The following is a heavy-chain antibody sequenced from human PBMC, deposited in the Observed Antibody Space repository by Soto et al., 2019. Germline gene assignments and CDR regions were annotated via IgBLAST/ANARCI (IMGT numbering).Heavy chain of an antibody. CDR2: ISPNSGRP. CDR3: VRQYYDFWTDYPDFDY. J-gene: IGHJ4*02. Sequence: ASVKVSCKASGYTFTKYDISWVRQAPGQGLEWLGLISPNSGRPSYAQKFEGRVAMTTDTSTTTAYLELRSLRSDDTAVYYCVRQYYDFWTDYPDFDYWGQGTLVTVSS. D-gene: IGHD3-3*01. V-gene: IGHV1-18*04. CDR1: GYTFTKYD.